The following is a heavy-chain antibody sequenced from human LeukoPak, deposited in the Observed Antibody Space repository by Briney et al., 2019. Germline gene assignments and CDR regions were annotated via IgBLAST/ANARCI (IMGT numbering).Heavy chain of an antibody. CDR1: GGSVSDYY. CDR3: ASRKLGNDY. CDR2: IYYTGT. V-gene: IGHV4-59*02. J-gene: IGHJ4*02. Sequence: SETLSLTCTVSGGSVSDYYWSWIRQSPGKGLEWIGYIYYTGTSYNPSLKSRVTISADTSKNQFSLDLSSVTAADTAVYYCASRKLGNDYWGQGTLVTVSS. D-gene: IGHD7-27*01.